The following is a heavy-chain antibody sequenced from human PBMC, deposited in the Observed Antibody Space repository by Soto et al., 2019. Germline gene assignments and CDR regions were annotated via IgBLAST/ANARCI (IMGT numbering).Heavy chain of an antibody. CDR2: INHSGST. J-gene: IGHJ4*02. CDR1: GGSFIGYY. D-gene: IGHD4-17*01. CDR3: SRGRRTAVTIDY. V-gene: IGHV4-34*01. Sequence: QVQLQQWGAGLLKPSETLSLTCAVYGGSFIGYYWSWIRQPPGKGLEWIGEINHSGSTNYNPSLKSRVTISVDTSKNQFSLKLSSVTAADTAVYYCSRGRRTAVTIDYWGQGTLVSVSS.